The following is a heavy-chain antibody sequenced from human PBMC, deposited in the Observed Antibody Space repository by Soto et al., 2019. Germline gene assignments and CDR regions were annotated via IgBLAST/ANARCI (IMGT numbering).Heavy chain of an antibody. J-gene: IGHJ6*03. D-gene: IGHD1-20*01. CDR2: IYYSGST. CDR1: GGSISSSSYY. Sequence: SETLSLTCTVSGGSISSSSYYWGWIRQPPGKGLEWIGSIYYSGSTYYNQSLKSRVTISVDTSKNQFSLKLSSVTAADTAVYYCARGRLVTAHYMDVWGKGTTVTVSS. V-gene: IGHV4-39*01. CDR3: ARGRLVTAHYMDV.